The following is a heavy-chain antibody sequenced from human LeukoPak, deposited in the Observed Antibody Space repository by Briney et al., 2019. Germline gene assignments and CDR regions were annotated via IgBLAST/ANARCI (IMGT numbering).Heavy chain of an antibody. V-gene: IGHV1-18*04. CDR3: ARDTGIAAAAPRWFDP. D-gene: IGHD6-13*01. CDR2: ISAYNGNT. Sequence: GASVKVSCKASGYTFTSYGISWVRQAPGQGLEWMGWISAYNGNTNYAQKLQGRVTMTTGTSTSTAYMELRSLRSDDTAVYYCARDTGIAAAAPRWFDPWGQGTLVTVSS. J-gene: IGHJ5*02. CDR1: GYTFTSYG.